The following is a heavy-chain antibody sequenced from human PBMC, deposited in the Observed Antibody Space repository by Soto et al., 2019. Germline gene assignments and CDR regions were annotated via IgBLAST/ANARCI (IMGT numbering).Heavy chain of an antibody. J-gene: IGHJ3*01. CDR3: ARDGGSHPLVAFDL. V-gene: IGHV1-2*02. CDR2: INPNGGGT. Sequence: GASVKVSCKASGYTFTDYYMHWVRQAPGQGLEWMGWINPNGGGTNYAQKFQGRVTMTRDTSISTAYMELNRLRSDDTAAYYCARDGGSHPLVAFDLWGQGTMVTVSS. CDR1: GYTFTDYY. D-gene: IGHD1-26*01.